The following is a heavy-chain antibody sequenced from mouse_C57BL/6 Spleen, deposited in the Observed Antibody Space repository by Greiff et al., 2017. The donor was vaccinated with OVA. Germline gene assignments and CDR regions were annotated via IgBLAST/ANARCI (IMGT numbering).Heavy chain of an antibody. CDR3: ARESTTVVAIDY. V-gene: IGHV5-17*01. CDR1: GFTFSDYG. Sequence: EVKLVESGGGLVKPGGSLKLSCAASGFTFSDYGMHWVRQAPEKGLEWVAYISSGSSTIYYADTVKGRFTISRDNAKNTLFLPMTSLRSEDTAMYNSARESTTVVAIDYWGQGTTLTVSS. D-gene: IGHD1-1*01. CDR2: ISSGSSTI. J-gene: IGHJ2*01.